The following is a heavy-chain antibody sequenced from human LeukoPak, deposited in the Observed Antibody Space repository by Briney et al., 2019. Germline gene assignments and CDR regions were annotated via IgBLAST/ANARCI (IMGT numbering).Heavy chain of an antibody. D-gene: IGHD2-15*01. J-gene: IGHJ4*02. Sequence: GGSLRLSCAASGFTVSSNYMSCVRQAPGKGLEWVSVIYSGGSTYYADSVKGRFTISRDNSKNTLYLQMNSLRAEDTAVYYCTLPRAEADTRDYWGQGTLVTVSS. CDR1: GFTVSSNY. V-gene: IGHV3-66*01. CDR2: IYSGGST. CDR3: TLPRAEADTRDY.